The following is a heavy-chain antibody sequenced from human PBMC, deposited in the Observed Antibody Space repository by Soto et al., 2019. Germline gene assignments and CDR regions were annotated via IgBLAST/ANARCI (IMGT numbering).Heavy chain of an antibody. CDR3: ARDRNNYYESRGGLDY. J-gene: IGHJ4*02. Sequence: EVHLVESGGGLVQPGGSLRLSCVASGFTFSSYWMHWVRQAPGKGLVWVSRINGDGGGTTYADSVKGRITISRDNAKNTLYLQMNRLRAEDTAVYFCARDRNNYYESRGGLDYWGQGILVPVSS. CDR2: INGDGGGT. D-gene: IGHD3-22*01. V-gene: IGHV3-74*01. CDR1: GFTFSSYW.